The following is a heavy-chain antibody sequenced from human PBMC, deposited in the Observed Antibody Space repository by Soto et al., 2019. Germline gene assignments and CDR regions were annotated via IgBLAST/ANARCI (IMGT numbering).Heavy chain of an antibody. Sequence: SQTLSLTCAISGDSVSGNSAAWNWIRQSPSRGLEWLGRTYYRSKWYNDYAVSVKSRITVTPDTSKNQFSLHLNSVTPADTAVYYCARTLRPYCSGGSCYYQFDPWGQGTLVTVSS. J-gene: IGHJ5*02. CDR2: TYYRSKWYN. V-gene: IGHV6-1*01. D-gene: IGHD2-15*01. CDR1: GDSVSGNSAA. CDR3: ARTLRPYCSGGSCYYQFDP.